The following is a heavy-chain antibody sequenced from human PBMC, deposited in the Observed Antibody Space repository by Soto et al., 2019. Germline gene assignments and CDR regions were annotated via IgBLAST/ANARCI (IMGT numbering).Heavy chain of an antibody. Sequence: QVQLVQSGAEVKKPGASVKVSCKASGYTFINYDINWVRQVPGQGLEWMGWMNPKSGNTVYEQKFQGRVTLPRYTSITTAYMELSSLGSEDTAVYFCARPNSYLPRPNSSSFSYLDVWGKRPTVSVSS. J-gene: IGHJ6*03. CDR1: GYTFINYD. V-gene: IGHV1-8*01. D-gene: IGHD5-18*01. CDR3: ARPNSYLPRPNSSSFSYLDV. CDR2: MNPKSGNT.